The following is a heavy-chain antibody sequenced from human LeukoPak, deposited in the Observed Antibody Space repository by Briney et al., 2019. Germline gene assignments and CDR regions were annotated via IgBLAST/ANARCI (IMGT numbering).Heavy chain of an antibody. J-gene: IGHJ4*02. CDR2: IKGDGSEK. D-gene: IGHD4-23*01. Sequence: GGSLRLSCAASGFTFSSYWMTWVRQAPGRGLEWVANIKGDGSEKYYADSVRGQFTISRDNAKSSLYLQMNSLRAEDTAVYYCARGDYGGDYFDYWGQGTLVTVSS. CDR1: GFTFSSYW. CDR3: ARGDYGGDYFDY. V-gene: IGHV3-7*05.